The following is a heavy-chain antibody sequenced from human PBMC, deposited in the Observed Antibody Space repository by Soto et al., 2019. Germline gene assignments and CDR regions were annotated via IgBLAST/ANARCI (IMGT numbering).Heavy chain of an antibody. V-gene: IGHV3-48*01. CDR1: GFSLSDYS. CDR2: IYKGGSPI. J-gene: IGHJ4*02. Sequence: EVQLVESGGASVQPGGSLRLSCVASGFSLSDYSMNWVRLAPGKGLEWVAYIYKGGSPIYYADSVKGRFTISRDTGKNSLYLLMNTLRAEDTAVYYCVRDPEALDYWGQGTLVTVSS. CDR3: VRDPEALDY.